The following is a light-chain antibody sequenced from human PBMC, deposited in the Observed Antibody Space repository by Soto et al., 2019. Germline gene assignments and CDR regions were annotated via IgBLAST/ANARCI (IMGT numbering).Light chain of an antibody. CDR2: EAS. CDR3: QQYNSYPLT. CDR1: QSISSW. V-gene: IGKV1-5*03. Sequence: DIQMTQSPSTLSAFVGDRVSITCRASQSISSWLAWYQQKPGKAPNLLIYEASSLESGVPSRFSGSGSGTEFTLTINSLQPDDFASYYCQQYNSYPLTFGGGTKVEIK. J-gene: IGKJ4*01.